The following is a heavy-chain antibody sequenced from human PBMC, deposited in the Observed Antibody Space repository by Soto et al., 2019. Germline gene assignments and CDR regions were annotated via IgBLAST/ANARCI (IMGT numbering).Heavy chain of an antibody. CDR2: ISSNGVGT. D-gene: IGHD6-6*01. Sequence: GGSLRLSCAASGFTFSSYAMSWVRQAPGKGLEYVSGISSNGVGTYYANSVQGRFTISRDNSKNTVYLQMGSLRPEDMAVYYCARRARPDFYYMDVWGKGTTVTVSS. J-gene: IGHJ6*03. V-gene: IGHV3-64*01. CDR1: GFTFSSYA. CDR3: ARRARPDFYYMDV.